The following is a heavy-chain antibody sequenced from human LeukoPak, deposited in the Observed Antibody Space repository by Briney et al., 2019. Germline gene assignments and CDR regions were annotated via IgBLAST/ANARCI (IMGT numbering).Heavy chain of an antibody. V-gene: IGHV4-59*05. CDR2: IYYSGST. CDR3: ARISGSYLNY. D-gene: IGHD1-26*01. J-gene: IGHJ4*02. CDR1: GGSISSYY. Sequence: SETLSLTCTVSGGSISSYYWSWIRQPPGKGLEWIGSIYYSGSTYYNPSLKSRVTISVDTSKNQFSLKLSSVIAADTAVYYCARISGSYLNYWGQGTLVTVSS.